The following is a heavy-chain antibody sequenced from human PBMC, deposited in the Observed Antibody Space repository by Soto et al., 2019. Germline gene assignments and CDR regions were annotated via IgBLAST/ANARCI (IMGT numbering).Heavy chain of an antibody. J-gene: IGHJ4*02. CDR2: INHIGIT. D-gene: IGHD4-4*01. V-gene: IGHV4-34*01. Sequence: QVQLQQWGAGLLKPSETLSLTCAVYDGSFSGFYWSWIRQPPGKGLEWIGEINHIGITNYNPSLNSRVTISVYTSKNQFSLKLNSMTAADTAVYYCARGYAVNWHTPHYWGQGTLVTVSS. CDR3: ARGYAVNWHTPHY. CDR1: DGSFSGFY.